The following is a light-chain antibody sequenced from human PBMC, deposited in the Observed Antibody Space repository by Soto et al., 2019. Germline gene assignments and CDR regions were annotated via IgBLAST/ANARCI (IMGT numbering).Light chain of an antibody. J-gene: IGKJ1*01. CDR1: QSVSGSY. Sequence: EIVLTQSPGTLSLSPGERATLSCRASQSVSGSYLAWYQQKPGQAPRLLLYGASSRATGIPDRFSGSGSGTEFTLTISGLQSEDFGVYYCQEYRGWRTFGQGTNVDIK. CDR3: QEYRGWRT. V-gene: IGKV3-20*01. CDR2: GAS.